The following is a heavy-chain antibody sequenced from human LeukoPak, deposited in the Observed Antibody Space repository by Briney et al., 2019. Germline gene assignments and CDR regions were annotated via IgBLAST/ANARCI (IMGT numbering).Heavy chain of an antibody. D-gene: IGHD2-15*01. CDR2: IYPGDSDT. CDR1: GYSFTSNW. CDR3: AKSFRYCSGGNCLFDY. J-gene: IGHJ4*02. V-gene: IGHV5-51*01. Sequence: NRGESLKISCKGSGYSFTSNWIGWVRQMPGKGLEWMGIIYPGDSDTRYSPSFQGQVTISADKSISTAYLQWSSLKASDTAMYYCAKSFRYCSGGNCLFDYWGQGTLVTVSS.